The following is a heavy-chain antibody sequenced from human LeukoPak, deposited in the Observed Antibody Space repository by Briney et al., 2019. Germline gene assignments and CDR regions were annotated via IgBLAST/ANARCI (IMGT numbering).Heavy chain of an antibody. CDR3: ARGVEPLAANTLAY. CDR1: GFTVITND. CDR2: LYSDGNT. D-gene: IGHD1-14*01. Sequence: PGGSLRLSCAASGFTVITNDMTWVRPAPGKGLELVSVLYSDGNTKYADSVQGRFTISRDNSKNTLYLEMNSLSPDDTAVYYCARGVEPLAANTLAYWGQGTLVTVSS. V-gene: IGHV3-53*01. J-gene: IGHJ4*02.